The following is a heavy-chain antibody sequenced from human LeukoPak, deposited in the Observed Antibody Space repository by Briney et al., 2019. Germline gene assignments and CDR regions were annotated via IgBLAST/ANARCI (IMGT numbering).Heavy chain of an antibody. CDR3: ARDGVRYYYDSSGYYFDY. D-gene: IGHD3-22*01. V-gene: IGHV1-18*01. CDR1: GYTFTSYG. Sequence: ASVKVSCKASGYTFTSYGISWVRQAPGQGLEWMGWISAYNGNTNYAQKLQGRVTMTRDTSTSTVYMELSSLRSEDTAVYYCARDGVRYYYDSSGYYFDYWGQGTLVTVSS. CDR2: ISAYNGNT. J-gene: IGHJ4*02.